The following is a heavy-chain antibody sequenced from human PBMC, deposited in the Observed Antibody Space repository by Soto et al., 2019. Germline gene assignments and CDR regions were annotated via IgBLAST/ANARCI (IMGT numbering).Heavy chain of an antibody. CDR2: ISYDGSNK. CDR1: GFTFSSYA. J-gene: IGHJ6*02. D-gene: IGHD6-19*01. CDR3: ARDQEGALWLAYYYYGMDV. V-gene: IGHV3-30-3*01. Sequence: QVQLVESGGGVGQPGRSLRLSCAASGFTFSSYAMHWVRQAPGKGLEWVAVISYDGSNKYYADSVKGRFTISRDNSKNRLYLQMNSLRAADTAVYYCARDQEGALWLAYYYYGMDVWGQGTTVTVSS.